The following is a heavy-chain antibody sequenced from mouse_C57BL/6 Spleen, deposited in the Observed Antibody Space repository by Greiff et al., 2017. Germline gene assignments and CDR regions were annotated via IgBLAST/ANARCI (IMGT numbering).Heavy chain of an antibody. CDR1: GYTFTSYW. Sequence: QVQLQQPGAELVRPGSSVKLSCKASGYTFTSYWMHWVKQRPIQGLEWIGNIDPSDSETYYNQKFKDKATLTVYNSSSTAYMQLSSLTSEDSAVYYCAREDYGSYVFAYWGQGTLVTVSA. J-gene: IGHJ3*01. CDR3: AREDYGSYVFAY. D-gene: IGHD2-1*01. V-gene: IGHV1-52*01. CDR2: IDPSDSET.